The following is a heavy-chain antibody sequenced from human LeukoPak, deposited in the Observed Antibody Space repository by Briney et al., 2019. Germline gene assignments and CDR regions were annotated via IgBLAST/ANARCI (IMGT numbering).Heavy chain of an antibody. CDR2: IYAGDSDT. CDR3: ARGRQLYYVDY. V-gene: IGHV5-51*01. J-gene: IGHJ4*02. Sequence: GESLKISCKGSGYSFTSYWIGWVRQMPGKGLEWVGIIYAGDSDTRYSPSFQGQVTISVDRSTSTAYLQWSSLKASDTAVYFCARGRQLYYVDYWGQGTLATVSS. CDR1: GYSFTSYW. D-gene: IGHD2-8*01.